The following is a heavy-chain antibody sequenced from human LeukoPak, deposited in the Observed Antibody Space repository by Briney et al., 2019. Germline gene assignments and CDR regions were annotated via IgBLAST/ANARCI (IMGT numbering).Heavy chain of an antibody. D-gene: IGHD3-3*01. V-gene: IGHV4-30-4*08. Sequence: PSETLSLTCTVSGGSITTYYWSWIRQPPGKGLEWIGYIYYSGSTYYNPSLKSRVTISVDTSKNQFSLKLSSVTAADTAVYYCARGISEWLSSCWFDPWGQGTLVTVSS. CDR1: GGSITTYY. CDR3: ARGISEWLSSCWFDP. CDR2: IYYSGST. J-gene: IGHJ5*02.